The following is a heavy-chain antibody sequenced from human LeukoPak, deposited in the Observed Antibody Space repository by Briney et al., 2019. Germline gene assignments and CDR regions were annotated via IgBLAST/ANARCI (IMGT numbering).Heavy chain of an antibody. D-gene: IGHD3-3*01. CDR1: GYSLGKNYY. CDR3: ARYDSRGSASTKFDY. V-gene: IGHV4-38-2*01. Sequence: SETLSLTRAVSGYSLGKNYYWGWIRQSPGKGLEWIGRIYGRASTSYNPSLMNRVPMSVDTSKNHFSLQLTSVTAADTAVYYCARYDSRGSASTKFDYWGPGIQVSVSS. J-gene: IGHJ4*02. CDR2: IYGRAST.